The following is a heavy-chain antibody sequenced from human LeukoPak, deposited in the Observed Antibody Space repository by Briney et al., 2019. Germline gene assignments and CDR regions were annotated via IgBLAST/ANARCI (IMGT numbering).Heavy chain of an antibody. D-gene: IGHD6-13*01. CDR3: ARPRYTSGWYAFDI. V-gene: IGHV4-59*08. Sequence: SETLSLTCTVSGGSVSRYYWSWIRQPPGKGLEWIGYVYYTGSSNYNPSLKSRVTISLDTSKNQFSLRLSSVTAADTAVYYCARPRYTSGWYAFDIWGQGTMVTVSS. CDR2: VYYTGSS. CDR1: GGSVSRYY. J-gene: IGHJ3*02.